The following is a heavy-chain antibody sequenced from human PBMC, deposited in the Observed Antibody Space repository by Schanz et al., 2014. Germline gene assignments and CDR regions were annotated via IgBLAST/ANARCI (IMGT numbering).Heavy chain of an antibody. Sequence: QVQLVQSGGEVKKPGASVKVSCTASGYTLKNYGISWVRQAPGQGLEWMGWITAYNGDTNYALKLQGRVTMTTDTSTGTAYMELRSLRSDDTALYYCTRGGYSYALSAFDIWGQGTMVTVSS. V-gene: IGHV1-18*01. D-gene: IGHD5-18*01. CDR3: TRGGYSYALSAFDI. CDR2: ITAYNGDT. CDR1: GYTLKNYG. J-gene: IGHJ3*02.